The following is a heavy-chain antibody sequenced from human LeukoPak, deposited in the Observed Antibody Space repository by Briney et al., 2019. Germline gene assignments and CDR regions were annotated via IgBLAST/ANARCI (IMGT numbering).Heavy chain of an antibody. CDR3: VSGIGWLPDY. CDR2: IKQDGSEK. CDR1: GLNFSYYW. D-gene: IGHD6-19*01. V-gene: IGHV3-7*03. Sequence: GGSLRLDCAASGLNFSYYWLNWVRLALCFGLEWVAIIKQDGSEKLYVDSVKGRFTISRDNAKSSLYLQINNLRAEDTAMYYCVSGIGWLPDYWGQGTPVTVSS. J-gene: IGHJ4*02.